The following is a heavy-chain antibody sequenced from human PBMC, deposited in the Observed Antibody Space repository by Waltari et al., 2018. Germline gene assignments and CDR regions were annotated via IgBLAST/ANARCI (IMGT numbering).Heavy chain of an antibody. D-gene: IGHD2-15*01. CDR2: ISSSSSTI. J-gene: IGHJ4*02. Sequence: EVQLVESGGGLVQPGGSLRLSCAASGFTFSSYSINWVRQAPGKGLEWVSYISSSSSTIYYAYSVKGRFTISRDNAKNSLYLQMNSLRAEDTAVYYCAREAGYCSGGSCYPVDYFDYWGQGTLVTVSS. V-gene: IGHV3-48*01. CDR3: AREAGYCSGGSCYPVDYFDY. CDR1: GFTFSSYS.